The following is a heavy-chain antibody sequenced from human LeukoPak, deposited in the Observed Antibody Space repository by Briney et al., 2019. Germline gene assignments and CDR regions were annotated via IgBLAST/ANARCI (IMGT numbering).Heavy chain of an antibody. Sequence: GGSLRLSCTASGFTFGDYAMSWVRQAPGKGLEWVSLISWDGSSTYYADSVEGRFIISRDNSKNSLYLQMNSLRVEDTALYYCVKGTYFDSYYYMDVWGKGTTVTVSS. D-gene: IGHD3-22*01. CDR1: GFTFGDYA. J-gene: IGHJ6*03. CDR2: ISWDGSST. CDR3: VKGTYFDSYYYMDV. V-gene: IGHV3-43D*03.